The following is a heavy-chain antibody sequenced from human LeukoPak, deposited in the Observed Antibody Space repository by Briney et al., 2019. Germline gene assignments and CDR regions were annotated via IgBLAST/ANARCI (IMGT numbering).Heavy chain of an antibody. D-gene: IGHD3-22*01. Sequence: GGSLRLSCAASGFTFSSYAMSWVRQAPGKGLEWVSAISGSGGSTYYADSVKGRFTISRDNSKNTLYLQMNSLRAEDTAVYYCARDKNYYDSSSYTSLDYWGQGTLVTVSS. CDR3: ARDKNYYDSSSYTSLDY. V-gene: IGHV3-23*01. CDR1: GFTFSSYA. J-gene: IGHJ4*02. CDR2: ISGSGGST.